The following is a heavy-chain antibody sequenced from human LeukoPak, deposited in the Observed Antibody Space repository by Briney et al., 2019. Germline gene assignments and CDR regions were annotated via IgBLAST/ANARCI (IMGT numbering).Heavy chain of an antibody. J-gene: IGHJ4*02. Sequence: GGSLRLSCEASEFTFSNYGMHWVRQAPGKGLEWLAVISNDGSSRQYRDSAKGRFTVSRDNSKNTLYLQMNSLRAEDTAVYYCVSGTCGGSCYILDYWGQGTLVTVSS. V-gene: IGHV3-30*03. CDR3: VSGTCGGSCYILDY. CDR1: EFTFSNYG. D-gene: IGHD2-15*01. CDR2: ISNDGSSR.